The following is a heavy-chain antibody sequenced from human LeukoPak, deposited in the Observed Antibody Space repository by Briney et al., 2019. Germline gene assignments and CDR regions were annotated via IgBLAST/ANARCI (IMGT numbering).Heavy chain of an antibody. Sequence: PGGSLRLSCAASGFTFSSYAMSWVRQAPGKGLEWVSAISGSGGSTYYADSVKGRFTISRDNSKNTLYLQMNSLRAEDTAVYYCAKRSHYYDSSGYLFPFGYWDQGTLVTVSS. J-gene: IGHJ4*02. V-gene: IGHV3-23*01. CDR1: GFTFSSYA. CDR3: AKRSHYYDSSGYLFPFGY. CDR2: ISGSGGST. D-gene: IGHD3-22*01.